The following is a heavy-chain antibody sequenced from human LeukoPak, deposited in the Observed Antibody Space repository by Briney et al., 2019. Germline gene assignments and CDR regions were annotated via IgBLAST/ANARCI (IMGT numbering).Heavy chain of an antibody. CDR2: ISGSGGST. D-gene: IGHD5-24*01. CDR3: AKDLEMATLGYY. V-gene: IGHV3-23*01. Sequence: PGGSLRLSRAASEFTFSSYAMSWVRQAPGKGLEWVSAISGSGGSTYYADSVKGRFTISRDNSKNTLYLQMNSLRAEDTAVYYCAKDLEMATLGYYWGQGTLVTVSS. CDR1: EFTFSSYA. J-gene: IGHJ4*02.